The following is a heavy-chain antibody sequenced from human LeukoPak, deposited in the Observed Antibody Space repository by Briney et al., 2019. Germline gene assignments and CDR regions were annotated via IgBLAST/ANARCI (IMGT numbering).Heavy chain of an antibody. V-gene: IGHV3-23*01. Sequence: GGSLRLSCAASGFTFSSYAMSWVRQAPGKGLEWVSAISGSGGSTYYADSVKGRFTISRDNSKNTLYLKMNSLRAEDTAVYYCAKDSQAAIFGVVISFDYWGQGTLVTVSS. CDR1: GFTFSSYA. J-gene: IGHJ4*02. CDR2: ISGSGGST. D-gene: IGHD3-3*01. CDR3: AKDSQAAIFGVVISFDY.